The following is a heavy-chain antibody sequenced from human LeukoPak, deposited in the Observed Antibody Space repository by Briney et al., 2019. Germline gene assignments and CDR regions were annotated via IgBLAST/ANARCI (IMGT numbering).Heavy chain of an antibody. Sequence: PGGSLRLSCAASGFTFSNFAVSWVRQAPGKGLEWVSAVSGSGDGTYYADSVKGRFTISRDNSKNTLYLEMNSLRAEDTAVYYCAKAGIGGPAAADWFDPWGQGTLVTVSS. J-gene: IGHJ5*02. CDR3: AKAGIGGPAAADWFDP. D-gene: IGHD6-13*01. CDR1: GFTFSNFA. V-gene: IGHV3-23*01. CDR2: VSGSGDGT.